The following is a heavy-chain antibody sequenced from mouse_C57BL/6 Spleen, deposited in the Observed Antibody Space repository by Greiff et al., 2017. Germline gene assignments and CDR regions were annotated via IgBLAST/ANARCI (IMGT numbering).Heavy chain of an antibody. CDR2: ISSGSSTI. J-gene: IGHJ3*01. Sequence: VQLKESGGGLVKPGGSLKLSCAASGFTFSDYAMHWVRQASEKGLEWVAYISSGSSTIYYADTVKGRFTFTRDTATNTLFMQMTSLRSEDSAMYYCARRCTTVVAEAYWGQGTLVTVSS. CDR1: GFTFSDYA. V-gene: IGHV5-17*01. D-gene: IGHD1-1*01. CDR3: ARRCTTVVAEAY.